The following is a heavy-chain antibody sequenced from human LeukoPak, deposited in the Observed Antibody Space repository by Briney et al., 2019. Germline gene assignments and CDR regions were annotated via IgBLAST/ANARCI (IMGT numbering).Heavy chain of an antibody. CDR2: IYYSGST. V-gene: IGHV4-59*01. CDR1: GGSISSYY. Sequence: SETLSLTCTVSGGSISSYYWSWIRQPPGKGLEWIGYIYYSGSTNYNPPLKSRVTISVDTSKNQFSLKLSSVTAADTAVYYCARETYYYDSSGYHDAFDIWGQGTMVTVSS. CDR3: ARETYYYDSSGYHDAFDI. D-gene: IGHD3-22*01. J-gene: IGHJ3*02.